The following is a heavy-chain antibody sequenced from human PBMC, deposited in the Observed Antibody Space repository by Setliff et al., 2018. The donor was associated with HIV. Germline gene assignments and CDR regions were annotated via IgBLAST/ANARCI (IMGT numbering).Heavy chain of an antibody. J-gene: IGHJ4*02. CDR2: IHYTGIS. CDR3: ARRPLGGGELDY. CDR1: GGSMGSHY. V-gene: IGHV4-59*03. D-gene: IGHD3-16*01. Sequence: SETLSLTCVISGGSMGSHYWSWIRQSPGKGLEWIGNIHYTGISDINPSLKRRATISLDRPKIQFSLKLSSVTAADTAVYYLARRPLGGGELDYWGQGTLVTVSS.